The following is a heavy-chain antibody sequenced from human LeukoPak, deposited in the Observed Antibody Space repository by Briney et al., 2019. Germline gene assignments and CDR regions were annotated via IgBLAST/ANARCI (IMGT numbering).Heavy chain of an antibody. CDR3: ATVKRDCSGGTCYSYDY. Sequence: PGGSLRLSCVASRFTFNTYAVNWVRQAPGKGLEWVSAISSNADITYYADSVRGRFAISRDNSKNTVFLQMNSLRAEDTAVYYCATVKRDCSGGTCYSYDYWGQGTLVTVSS. V-gene: IGHV3-23*01. J-gene: IGHJ4*02. D-gene: IGHD2-15*01. CDR2: ISSNADIT. CDR1: RFTFNTYA.